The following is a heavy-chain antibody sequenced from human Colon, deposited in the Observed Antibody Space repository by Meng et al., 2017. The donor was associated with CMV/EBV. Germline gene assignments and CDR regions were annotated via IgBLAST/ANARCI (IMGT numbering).Heavy chain of an antibody. CDR2: ISSSSSYI. CDR3: ARGKGYCSSSDCSLGTNYYYYYGMDV. V-gene: IGHV3-21*04. D-gene: IGHD2-2*01. Sequence: GGSLRLSCAASGFTFSSYSMNWVRQAPGKGLEWVSSISSSSSYIYYADSVKGRFTISRDNAKNSLYLQMNSLRAEDTALYHCARGKGYCSSSDCSLGTNYYYYYGMDVWGQGTTVTVSS. CDR1: GFTFSSYS. J-gene: IGHJ6*02.